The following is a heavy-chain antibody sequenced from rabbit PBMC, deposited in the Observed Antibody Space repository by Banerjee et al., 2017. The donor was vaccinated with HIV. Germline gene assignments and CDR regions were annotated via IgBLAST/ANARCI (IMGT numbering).Heavy chain of an antibody. Sequence: QEQLKETGGGLVQPGGSLTLSCKASGFDFSGYWMSWVRQAPGKGLEYIGYITYRGSAYYASWVNGRFTISRENTQNTLYLQLNSLTAADTATYFCARSNTYYGMDLWGPGTLVTVS. J-gene: IGHJ6*01. CDR2: ITYRGSA. CDR1: GFDFSGYW. V-gene: IGHV1S29*01. CDR3: ARSNTYYGMDL.